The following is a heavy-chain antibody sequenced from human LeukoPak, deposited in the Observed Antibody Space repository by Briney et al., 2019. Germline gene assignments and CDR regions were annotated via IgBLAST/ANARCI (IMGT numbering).Heavy chain of an antibody. J-gene: IGHJ4*02. D-gene: IGHD7-27*01. CDR2: INHSGST. V-gene: IGHV4-34*01. Sequence: PSETLSLTCAVYGGSYSGYYWSWIRQPPGKGLEWIGEINHSGSTNYNPSLKSRVTISVDTSKNQFSLKLSSVTAADTAVYYCARGPNWGRVVDYWGQGTLVTVSS. CDR3: ARGPNWGRVVDY. CDR1: GGSYSGYY.